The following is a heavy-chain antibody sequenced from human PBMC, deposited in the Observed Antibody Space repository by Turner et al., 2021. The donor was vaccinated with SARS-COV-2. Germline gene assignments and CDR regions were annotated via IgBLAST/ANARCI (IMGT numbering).Heavy chain of an antibody. CDR3: AQDLGGSYNY. V-gene: IGHV3-23*01. D-gene: IGHD1-26*01. CDR1: GFSFSSYA. J-gene: IGHJ4*02. Sequence: EVQLLESVGGLVKHGGSLRLPCAASGFSFSSYAMSWVRQAPGKGLEWVSAISGSGGSTYYADSVKGRFTISRDNSKNTLYLQMNSLRAEDTAVYYCAQDLGGSYNYWGQGTLVTVSS. CDR2: ISGSGGST.